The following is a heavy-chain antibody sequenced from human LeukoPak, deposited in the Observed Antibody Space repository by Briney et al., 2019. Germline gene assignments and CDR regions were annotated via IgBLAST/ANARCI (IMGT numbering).Heavy chain of an antibody. CDR1: GFTVSSNY. CDR3: ARDYYYDSSGPT. CDR2: IYSGGST. Sequence: GGSLRLSCAASGFTVSSNYMSWVRQAPGKGLEWVSVIYSGGSTYYADSVKGRFTISRDNSKNTLYLQMNSLRAEDTAVYYCARDYYYDSSGPTWGRGTLVTVSS. V-gene: IGHV3-53*01. J-gene: IGHJ5*02. D-gene: IGHD3-22*01.